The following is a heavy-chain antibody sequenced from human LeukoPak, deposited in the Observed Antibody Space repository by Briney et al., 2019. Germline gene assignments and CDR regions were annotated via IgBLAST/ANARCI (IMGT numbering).Heavy chain of an antibody. V-gene: IGHV1-69*04. CDR1: GGTFSSYA. CDR3: ARDRTGDYVVDY. D-gene: IGHD4-17*01. Sequence: SVKVSCKASGGTFSSYAISWVRQAPGQGLEWMGRIIPILGIANYAQKFQGRVTITADKSTSTAYMELSSLRSEDTVVYYCARDRTGDYVVDYWGQGTLVTVSS. J-gene: IGHJ4*02. CDR2: IIPILGIA.